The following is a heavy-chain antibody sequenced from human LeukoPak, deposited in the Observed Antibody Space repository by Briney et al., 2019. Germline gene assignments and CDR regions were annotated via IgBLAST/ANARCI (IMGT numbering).Heavy chain of an antibody. J-gene: IGHJ4*02. V-gene: IGHV3-66*01. D-gene: IGHD6-6*01. CDR1: GFTVSSTY. CDR3: ARGRPAHYFDS. CDR2: IYSGGYT. Sequence: GGSLGLSCAASGFTVSSTYLTWVRQAPGKGLEWLSVIYSGGYTYYADSVKGRFFISRDISENMVYLQMNSLSVEDTAVYFCARGRPAHYFDSWGPGILVTVS.